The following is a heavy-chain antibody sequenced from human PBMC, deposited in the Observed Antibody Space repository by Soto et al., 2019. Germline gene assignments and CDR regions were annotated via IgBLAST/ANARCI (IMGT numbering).Heavy chain of an antibody. V-gene: IGHV5-51*01. J-gene: IGHJ5*02. CDR1: GYSFTNYL. D-gene: IGHD1-1*01. CDR2: IYPGDSDI. CDR3: AVTTGTTNNWFDP. Sequence: GESLKISCKGSGYSFTNYLIAWVRQMPGKGLEWMGIIYPGDSDIRYSPSFQGQVTISVDKSISTAYLQWSSLKASDTAMYYCAVTTGTTNNWFDPWGQGTLVTVSS.